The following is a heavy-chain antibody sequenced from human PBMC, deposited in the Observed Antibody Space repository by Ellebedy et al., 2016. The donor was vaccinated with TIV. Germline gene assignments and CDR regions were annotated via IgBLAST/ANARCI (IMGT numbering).Heavy chain of an antibody. CDR3: ASHGGNSHDAFDI. CDR1: GYSFTSYW. Sequence: GESLKISXKGSGYSFTSYWIGWVRQMPGKGLEWMGIIYPGDSDTRYSPSFQGQVTISADKSISTAYLQWSSPKASDTAMYYCASHGGNSHDAFDIWGQGTMVTVSS. D-gene: IGHD4-23*01. CDR2: IYPGDSDT. V-gene: IGHV5-51*01. J-gene: IGHJ3*02.